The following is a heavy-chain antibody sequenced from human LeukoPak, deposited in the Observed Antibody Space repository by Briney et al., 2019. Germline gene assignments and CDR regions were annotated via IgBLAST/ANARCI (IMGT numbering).Heavy chain of an antibody. D-gene: IGHD5-18*01. V-gene: IGHV4-34*01. CDR1: GGSFSGYY. CDR3: ASSVSYGLTIDY. Sequence: PSETLPLTCAVYGGSFSGYYWSWIRQPPGKGLEWIGEINHSGSTNYNPSLKSRVTISVDTSKNQFSLKLSSVTAADTAVYYCASSVSYGLTIDYWGQGTLVTVSS. CDR2: INHSGST. J-gene: IGHJ4*02.